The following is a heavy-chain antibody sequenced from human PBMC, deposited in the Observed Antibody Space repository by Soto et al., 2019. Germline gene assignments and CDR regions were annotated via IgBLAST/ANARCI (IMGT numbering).Heavy chain of an antibody. Sequence: GGSLRLSCSPSGFTFSSYAMHWVRQAPGMGLEWVAVISYDGSDKYYADSVKGRFTISRDNSKNTLYLQMNSLRAEDTAIYYCARSAGYSSGWYLPKLSDYFDQWGKGTQVTVSS. CDR2: ISYDGSDK. CDR1: GFTFSSYA. CDR3: ARSAGYSSGWYLPKLSDYFDQ. D-gene: IGHD6-19*01. V-gene: IGHV3-30-3*01. J-gene: IGHJ4*02.